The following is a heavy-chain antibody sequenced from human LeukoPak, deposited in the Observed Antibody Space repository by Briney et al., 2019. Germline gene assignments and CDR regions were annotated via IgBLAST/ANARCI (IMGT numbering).Heavy chain of an antibody. Sequence: GGSLRLSCAASGFTVSTSGMNWVRQAPGKGLEWLSYISSSSSVIYYADSVKGRFTISRDNAKNSLSLQMNSLRAEDTAVYYCARDANTLKNWGKGPTVTVSS. CDR3: ARDANTLKN. J-gene: IGHJ6*04. V-gene: IGHV3-48*04. D-gene: IGHD2/OR15-2a*01. CDR1: GFTVSTSG. CDR2: ISSSSSVI.